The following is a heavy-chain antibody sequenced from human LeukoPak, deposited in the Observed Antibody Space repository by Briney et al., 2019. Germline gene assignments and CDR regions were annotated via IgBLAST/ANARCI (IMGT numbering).Heavy chain of an antibody. CDR1: GFSFSKYG. J-gene: IGHJ5*02. CDR2: IITDGSNK. V-gene: IGHV3-30*02. CDR3: ATDNNVNPNWFDP. Sequence: PGGSLRLSCAASGFSFSKYGMHWVRQAPGKGLDWVAFIITDGSNKYYADSVKGRFTISRDNSKNTLYLQMNSLRAEDTAVYYCATDNNVNPNWFDPWGQGTLVTVPS. D-gene: IGHD1-14*01.